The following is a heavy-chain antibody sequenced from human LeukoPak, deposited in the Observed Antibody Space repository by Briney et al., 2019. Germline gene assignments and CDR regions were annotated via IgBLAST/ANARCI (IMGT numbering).Heavy chain of an antibody. CDR1: GFTVSSNH. V-gene: IGHV3-66*01. J-gene: IGHJ4*02. CDR3: ARDSSSHYFDY. Sequence: PGGSLRLSCAASGFTVSSNHMNWVRQAPGKGLEWVSIIYTGGTTHYADSLKGRFTISRDDPQNTLDLQMNSLRAEDTAVYYCARDSSSHYFDYWGQGTLATVSS. CDR2: IYTGGTT. D-gene: IGHD6-6*01.